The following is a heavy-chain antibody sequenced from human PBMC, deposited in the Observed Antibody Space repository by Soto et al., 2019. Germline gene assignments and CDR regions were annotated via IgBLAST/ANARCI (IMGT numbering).Heavy chain of an antibody. J-gene: IGHJ4*02. CDR1: GFTFSSKS. CDR2: ISGSGGST. Sequence: EVQLLESGGGLVQAGGFLRLSCAASGFTFSSKSMSWVRQPPGKGLEWVSGISGSGGSTYYADSVKGRFTISRDNSKSTLLLQMNGLRAEDTAVYYCARDESSSMYYFAYWGQGTLVTVSS. CDR3: ARDESSSMYYFAY. D-gene: IGHD6-13*01. V-gene: IGHV3-23*01.